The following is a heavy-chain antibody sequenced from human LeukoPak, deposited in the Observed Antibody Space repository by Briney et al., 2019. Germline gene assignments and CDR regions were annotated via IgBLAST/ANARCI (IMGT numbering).Heavy chain of an antibody. Sequence: TLSLTCTVSGGSIISGGYYWSWIRQHPGKGLEWIGYIYYSGSTYYNPSLKSRVTISVDTSKNQFSLKLSSVTAADTAVYYCASSASYYYDSSGYLQYYFDYWGQGTLVTVSS. V-gene: IGHV4-31*03. CDR3: ASSASYYYDSSGYLQYYFDY. J-gene: IGHJ4*02. CDR2: IYYSGST. D-gene: IGHD3-22*01. CDR1: GGSIISGGYY.